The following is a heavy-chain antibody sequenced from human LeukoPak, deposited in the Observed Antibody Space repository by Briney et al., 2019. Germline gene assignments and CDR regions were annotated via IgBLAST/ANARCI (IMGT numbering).Heavy chain of an antibody. CDR2: IYYSGST. V-gene: IGHV4-59*01. CDR1: GGSISSYY. CDR3: ARSLPHQWLVRGTFDY. D-gene: IGHD6-19*01. J-gene: IGHJ4*02. Sequence: PSETLSLTCTVSGGSISSYYWSWIRQPPGKGLEWIGYIYYSGSTNYNPSLKSRVTISVDTSKNQFSLKLSSVTAADTAVYYCARSLPHQWLVRGTFDYWGQGTLVTVSS.